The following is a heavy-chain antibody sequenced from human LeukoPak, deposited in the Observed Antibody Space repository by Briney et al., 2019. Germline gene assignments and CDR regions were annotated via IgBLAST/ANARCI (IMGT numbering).Heavy chain of an antibody. D-gene: IGHD6-19*01. CDR3: ARGIQSSGWYDYYYYYGMDV. V-gene: IGHV3-30*03. Sequence: GALRLSCAASGFTFSSYGMHWVRQAPGKGLEWVAVISYDGSNKYYADSVKGRFTISRDNSKNTLYLQMNSLRAEDTAVYYCARGIQSSGWYDYYYYYGMDVWGQGTTVTVSS. J-gene: IGHJ6*02. CDR1: GFTFSSYG. CDR2: ISYDGSNK.